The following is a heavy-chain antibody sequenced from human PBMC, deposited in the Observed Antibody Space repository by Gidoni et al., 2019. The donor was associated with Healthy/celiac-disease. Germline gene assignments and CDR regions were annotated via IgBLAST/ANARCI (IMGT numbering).Heavy chain of an antibody. CDR2: INPSGGST. D-gene: IGHD3-16*02. CDR3: ARDLYDYVWGSYRRGHFDY. V-gene: IGHV1-46*01. CDR1: GYTFTSSY. Sequence: AEVKKPGASVKVSCTASGYTFTSSYMHWVRQAPGQVLEWMGIINPSGGSTSYAQKFQGRVTMTRDTSTSTVYMELSSLRSEDTAVYYCARDLYDYVWGSYRRGHFDYWGQGTLVTVSS. J-gene: IGHJ4*02.